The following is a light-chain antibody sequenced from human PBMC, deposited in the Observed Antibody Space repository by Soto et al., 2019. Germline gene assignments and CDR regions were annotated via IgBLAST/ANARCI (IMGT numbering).Light chain of an antibody. CDR2: GAS. Sequence: EIVMTHSPATLSVSPGERATLSCRASQSGSSNLAWYQQKPGQAHRLLLYGASNRATGSPARFSGSGSGTEFTLTISSLQSEDFAVYYCQQYYNWYTFGQGTKLEIK. CDR3: QQYYNWYT. CDR1: QSGSSN. J-gene: IGKJ2*01. V-gene: IGKV3-15*01.